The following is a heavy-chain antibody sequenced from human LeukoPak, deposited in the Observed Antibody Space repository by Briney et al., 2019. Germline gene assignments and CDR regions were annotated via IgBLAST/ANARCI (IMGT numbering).Heavy chain of an antibody. CDR3: ASTKPSDWAIFGVVTGYFDY. V-gene: IGHV1-8*01. D-gene: IGHD3-3*01. J-gene: IGHJ4*02. CDR2: MNPNSGNT. CDR1: GYTFTSYD. Sequence: ASVKVSCKASGYTFTSYDINWVRQATGQGLEWMGWMNPNSGNTGYAQKFQGRVTMTRSTSISTAYMELSSLRSEDTAVYYCASTKPSDWAIFGVVTGYFDYWGQGTLVTVSS.